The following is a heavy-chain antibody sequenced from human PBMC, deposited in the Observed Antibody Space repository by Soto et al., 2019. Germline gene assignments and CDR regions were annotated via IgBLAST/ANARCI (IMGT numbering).Heavy chain of an antibody. Sequence: TSETLSLTCAVSGGSISSSNWWRWVRQPPGKGLEWIGEIYHTGSTNYNPSLRSRVSMSVDKSKNQFSLKLSSVTAAETAVYYCTRRPANSPILHSWFDPWGQGTLVTVSS. CDR2: IYHTGST. CDR3: TRRPANSPILHSWFDP. J-gene: IGHJ5*02. V-gene: IGHV4-4*02. D-gene: IGHD2-2*01. CDR1: GGSISSSNW.